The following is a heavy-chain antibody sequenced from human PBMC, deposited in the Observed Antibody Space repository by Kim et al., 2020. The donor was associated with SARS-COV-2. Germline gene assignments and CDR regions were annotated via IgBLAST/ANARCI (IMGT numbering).Heavy chain of an antibody. CDR3: ARDGYNPPLYYYYGMDV. V-gene: IGHV3-30*04. D-gene: IGHD5-12*01. J-gene: IGHJ6*01. Sequence: GGSLRLSCAASGFTFSSYAMHWVRQAPGKGLEWVAVISYDGSNKYYADSVKGRFTISRDNSKNTLYLQMNSLRAEDTAVYYCARDGYNPPLYYYYGMDV. CDR2: ISYDGSNK. CDR1: GFTFSSYA.